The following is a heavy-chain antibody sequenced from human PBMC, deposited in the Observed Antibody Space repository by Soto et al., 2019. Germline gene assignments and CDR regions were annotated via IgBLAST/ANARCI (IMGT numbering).Heavy chain of an antibody. CDR2: ISSSSSYI. CDR3: ARDLGGYFDY. CDR1: GFTFSSYS. J-gene: IGHJ4*02. V-gene: IGHV3-21*01. Sequence: EVQLVESGGGLVKPGGSLRLSCAASGFTFSSYSMNWVRRAPGKGLEWVSSISSSSSYIYYADSVKGRFTISRDNAKNSLYLQMNSLRAEDTAVYYCARDLGGYFDYWGQGTLVTVSS. D-gene: IGHD3-16*01.